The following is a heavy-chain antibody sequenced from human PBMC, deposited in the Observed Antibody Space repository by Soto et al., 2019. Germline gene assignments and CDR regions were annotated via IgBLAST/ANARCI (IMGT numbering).Heavy chain of an antibody. J-gene: IGHJ5*01. D-gene: IGHD1-7*01. CDR3: GHNPNYRLGGLNS. CDR2: IYWDDDQ. Sequence: SGPTLVNPTQTLTLTCSFSGFSLSATGVGVGWVRQPRGQALEFLALIYWDDDQKFRPSLRNRLTITKDTSKNEVVLTMTNMDSVDSGTYYCGHNPNYRLGGLNSGGRGTLVTVS. CDR1: GFSLSATGVG. V-gene: IGHV2-5*02.